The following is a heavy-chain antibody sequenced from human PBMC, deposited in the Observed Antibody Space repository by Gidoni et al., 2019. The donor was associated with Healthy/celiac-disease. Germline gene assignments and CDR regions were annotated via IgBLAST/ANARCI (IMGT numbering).Heavy chain of an antibody. CDR1: GFTFSSYW. CDR2: IKQDGSEK. CDR3: AGSIAAAGTYYYYGMDV. Sequence: EVQLVESGGGLVQPGGSLRLSCAASGFTFSSYWMSWVRQAPGKGLEGVANIKQDGSEKYYVDSVKGRFTISRDNAKNSLYLQMNSLRAEDTAVYYCAGSIAAAGTYYYYGMDVWGQGTTVTVSS. D-gene: IGHD6-13*01. V-gene: IGHV3-7*01. J-gene: IGHJ6*02.